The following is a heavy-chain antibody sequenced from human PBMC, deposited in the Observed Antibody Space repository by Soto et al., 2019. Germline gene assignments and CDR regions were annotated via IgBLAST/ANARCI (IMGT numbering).Heavy chain of an antibody. D-gene: IGHD2-8*01. CDR3: AKARCTTSNCYVPDY. Sequence: GGSLRLSCAASGFSFSTYTMSWVRRAPGKGLEWVSAISGSGGSPSYADSVQGRFTISRDNPKKTLYLQMDSLRAEDTAVYYCAKARCTTSNCYVPDYWGQGTLVTVSS. J-gene: IGHJ4*02. CDR1: GFSFSTYT. CDR2: ISGSGGSP. V-gene: IGHV3-23*01.